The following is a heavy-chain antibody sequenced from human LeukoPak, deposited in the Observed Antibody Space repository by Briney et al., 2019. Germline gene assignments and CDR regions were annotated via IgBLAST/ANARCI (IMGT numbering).Heavy chain of an antibody. Sequence: SETLSLTCTVSGGSISGYYWTWIRQPAGKGLEWIGRIYSSGDTTYNPSLKGRVTMSVDTSKNHFSLKLNSVTAADTAVYYCARIVDTAMVNFFDYWGQGTLVTVSS. CDR2: IYSSGDT. J-gene: IGHJ4*02. V-gene: IGHV4-4*07. D-gene: IGHD5-18*01. CDR3: ARIVDTAMVNFFDY. CDR1: GGSISGYY.